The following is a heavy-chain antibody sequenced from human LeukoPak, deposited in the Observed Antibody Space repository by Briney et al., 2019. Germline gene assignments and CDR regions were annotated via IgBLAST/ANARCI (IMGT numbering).Heavy chain of an antibody. Sequence: PSETLSLTCTVSGGFISSYYWSWLRQPAGKGLEWIGRIYTSGSTNYNPSLKSRVTMSVDTSKNQFSLKLSSVTAADTAVYYCAREKCSSTSCYSGWFDPWGQGTLVTVSS. CDR1: GGFISSYY. CDR3: AREKCSSTSCYSGWFDP. D-gene: IGHD2-2*01. CDR2: IYTSGST. J-gene: IGHJ5*02. V-gene: IGHV4-4*07.